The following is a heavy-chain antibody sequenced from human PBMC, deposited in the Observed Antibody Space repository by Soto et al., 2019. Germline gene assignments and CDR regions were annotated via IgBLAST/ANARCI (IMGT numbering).Heavy chain of an antibody. V-gene: IGHV3-23*01. CDR2: ISGSGRYT. Sequence: GGSLRLSCAASGFTFDSCVMSWVRQAPGKGLEWLSLISGSGRYTDYADSVKGRFTISRDNSKNVLYLQMNSLRAEDTAVYCCARDLGAFNYGSAYFDYWGQGTPVTVSS. J-gene: IGHJ4*02. CDR1: GFTFDSCV. D-gene: IGHD3-10*01. CDR3: ARDLGAFNYGSAYFDY.